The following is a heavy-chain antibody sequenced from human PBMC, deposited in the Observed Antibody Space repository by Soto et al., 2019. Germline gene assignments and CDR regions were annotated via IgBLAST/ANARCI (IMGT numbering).Heavy chain of an antibody. J-gene: IGHJ1*01. CDR3: AILKGDTKSSHH. D-gene: IGHD2-21*02. V-gene: IGHV3-9*01. CDR2: ISWNSGAI. Sequence: PGGSLRLSCATSGFSFDDYAMHWVRQAPGKGLEWVSGISWNSGAIGYADSVRGRFTISRDNAKRSLHLQMSSLRGDDTAFYFWAILKGDTKSSHHGGKATLVTVP. CDR1: GFSFDDYA.